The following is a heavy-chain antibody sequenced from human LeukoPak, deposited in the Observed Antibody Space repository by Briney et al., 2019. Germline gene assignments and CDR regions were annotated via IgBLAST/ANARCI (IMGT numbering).Heavy chain of an antibody. Sequence: GGSLRLSCEGSGFTFSNYGMNWVRQVPGKGLEWVAFIRFNGDYKYYAASVRGRFTISRDNADNTLYLQMNSLRAEDTAVYYCTKDTFGAEDYWGQGTLVIVSS. J-gene: IGHJ4*02. CDR2: IRFNGDYK. CDR1: GFTFSNYG. D-gene: IGHD3-10*01. V-gene: IGHV3-30*02. CDR3: TKDTFGAEDY.